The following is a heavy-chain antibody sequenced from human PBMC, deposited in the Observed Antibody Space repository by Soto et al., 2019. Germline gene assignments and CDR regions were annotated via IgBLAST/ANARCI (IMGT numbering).Heavy chain of an antibody. J-gene: IGHJ6*02. CDR2: ISYDGSNK. Sequence: QVQLVESGGGVVQPGRSLRLSCAASGFTFSSYAMHWVRQAPGKGLEWVAVISYDGSNKYYADSVKGRFTISRDNSKNTLYLQMNSLRAEDTAVYCCARDGETSYHSRYYGMDVWGQGTTVTVSS. D-gene: IGHD2-2*01. CDR3: ARDGETSYHSRYYGMDV. V-gene: IGHV3-30-3*01. CDR1: GFTFSSYA.